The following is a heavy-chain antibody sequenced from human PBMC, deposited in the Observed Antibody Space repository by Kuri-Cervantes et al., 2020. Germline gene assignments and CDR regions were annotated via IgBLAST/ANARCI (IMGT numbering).Heavy chain of an antibody. CDR1: GYTFTSYG. D-gene: IGHD3-9*01. CDR3: ARASVGLRYFDWLPYYFDY. J-gene: IGHJ4*02. CDR2: ISAYNGNT. V-gene: IGHV1-18*01. Sequence: ASVKVSCKASGYTFTSYGISWVRQAPGQGLEWMGWISAYNGNTNYAQKLQGRVTMTTDTSTSTAYMELSRLRSDDTAVYYCARASVGLRYFDWLPYYFDYWGQGTLVTVPQ.